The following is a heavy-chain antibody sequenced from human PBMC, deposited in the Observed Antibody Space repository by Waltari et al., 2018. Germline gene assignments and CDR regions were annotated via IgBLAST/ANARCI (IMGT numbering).Heavy chain of an antibody. CDR2: ISNNERNI. J-gene: IGHJ6*02. V-gene: IGHV3-30*04. CDR1: EFTFSSFA. CDR3: ARDYCDRTNCHGMDV. Sequence: QVKLVTSGGGVVQPGRSLRLSCASSEFTFSSFAMHWVRQATVKGLEWVEVISNNERNICYVYSVKGRFIISRDNSNKMLYLQMNNLRTEDTAVYYCARDYCDRTNCHGMDVWGQGTTGIVSS. D-gene: IGHD3-22*01.